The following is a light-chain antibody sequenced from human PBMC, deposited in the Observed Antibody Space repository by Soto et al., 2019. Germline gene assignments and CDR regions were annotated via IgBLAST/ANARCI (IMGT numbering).Light chain of an antibody. CDR2: DAS. CDR3: QQYHRYSWT. J-gene: IGKJ1*01. V-gene: IGKV1-5*01. CDR1: QSISSS. Sequence: DIQMTQSPSTLSASVGDRVSIACRASQSISSSLAWYQQKPGKAPKLLIYDASSLESGVPSRFSGSGSGTEFTLSINSVQPQDFATYYCQQYHRYSWTFGQGTKVEIK.